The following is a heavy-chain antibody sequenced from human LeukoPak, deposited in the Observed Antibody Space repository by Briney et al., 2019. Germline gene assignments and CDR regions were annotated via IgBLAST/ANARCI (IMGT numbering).Heavy chain of an antibody. CDR3: ATGQRRQLVVY. V-gene: IGHV1-8*01. CDR1: GYTFTSYD. Sequence: ASVKVSCKACGYTFTSYDISWVRQATGQGLEWMGWMNPNSGNTGYAQKFQGRVTMTRNTSISTAYMQLSSLRSEHTPVYYCATGQRRQLVVYWGQGTLVTVSS. J-gene: IGHJ4*02. CDR2: MNPNSGNT. D-gene: IGHD2-2*01.